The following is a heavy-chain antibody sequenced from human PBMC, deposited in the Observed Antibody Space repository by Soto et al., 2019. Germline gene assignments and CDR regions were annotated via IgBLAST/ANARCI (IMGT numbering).Heavy chain of an antibody. J-gene: IGHJ4*02. D-gene: IGHD2-2*01. CDR1: GFTFSSYS. Sequence: EVQLVESGGGLVKPGGSLRLSCAASGFTFSSYSMNWVRQAPGKGLEWVSSISSSSSYIYYADSVKGRFTISIDNAKNSLYLQMNSLRAEDTAVYYCARVVVVPAAGIDYWGQGTLVTVSS. CDR2: ISSSSSYI. V-gene: IGHV3-21*01. CDR3: ARVVVVPAAGIDY.